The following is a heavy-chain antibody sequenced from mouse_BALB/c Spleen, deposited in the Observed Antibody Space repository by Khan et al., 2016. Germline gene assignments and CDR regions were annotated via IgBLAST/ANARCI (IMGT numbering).Heavy chain of an antibody. J-gene: IGHJ4*01. Sequence: EVELVESGGGLVQPGGSRKLSCAASGFTFSSSGMHWVRQAPEKGLEWVAYISSGSRTAYYEDTVKGRFTISRANPKATMFLHMTSLRSEDTAMYYCARSRDVYAMDDWGQGTSVTVSS. V-gene: IGHV5-17*02. CDR1: GFTFSSSG. CDR2: ISSGSRTA. D-gene: IGHD3-3*01. CDR3: ARSRDVYAMDD.